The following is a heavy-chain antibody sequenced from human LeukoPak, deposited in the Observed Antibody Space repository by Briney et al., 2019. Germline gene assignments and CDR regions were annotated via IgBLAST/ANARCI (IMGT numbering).Heavy chain of an antibody. CDR2: IESEERNK. J-gene: IGHJ5*02. CDR3: AKEEAGGFDP. D-gene: IGHD1-26*01. V-gene: IGHV3-30*02. Sequence: GGSLRLSCTASGFIFSNYGIHWVRQAPGKGLEWVAFIESEERNKHYAESVKGRSTISRDNSKNTLYLQMNSLRAEDTAVYYCAKEEAGGFDPWGQGTLVTVSS. CDR1: GFIFSNYG.